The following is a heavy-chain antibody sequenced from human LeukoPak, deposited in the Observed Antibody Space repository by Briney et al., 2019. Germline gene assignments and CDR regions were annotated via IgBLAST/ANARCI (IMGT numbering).Heavy chain of an antibody. D-gene: IGHD4-11*01. V-gene: IGHV4-59*01. CDR2: IYYSGST. CDR3: ARGETTTPFDY. Sequence: SGALSLTCTVSGGSISSYYWSWIRQPPGKGLEWIGYIYYSGSTNYNPSLKSRVTLSVDTSKNQVSLKLSSVTAADTALYYCARGETTTPFDYWGQGTLVTVSS. J-gene: IGHJ4*02. CDR1: GGSISSYY.